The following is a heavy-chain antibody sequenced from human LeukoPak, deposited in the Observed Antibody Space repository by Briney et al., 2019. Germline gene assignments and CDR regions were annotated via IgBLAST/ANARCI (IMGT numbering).Heavy chain of an antibody. D-gene: IGHD2-15*01. CDR3: ARHLSSPDAFDI. Sequence: PGESLKISCKGSGYRFTSYWIGWVRQMPGKGLEWMGIIYPGDSDTRYSPSFQGQVTISADKSTSTAYLQWSSLKASDAAMYYCARHLSSPDAFDIWGQGTMVTVSS. V-gene: IGHV5-51*01. CDR1: GYRFTSYW. J-gene: IGHJ3*02. CDR2: IYPGDSDT.